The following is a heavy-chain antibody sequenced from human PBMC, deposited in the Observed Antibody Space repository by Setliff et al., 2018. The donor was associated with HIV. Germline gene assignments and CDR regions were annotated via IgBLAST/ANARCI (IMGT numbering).Heavy chain of an antibody. J-gene: IGHJ4*02. CDR3: AKNLYTSRWSPLDY. Sequence: LGGSLRLSCAASGFTFSSYTMNWVRQAPGKGLDWVSYISSSGSTIYYADSVKGRFTISRDNSKKTLYLQMNSLRGEDTAVYYCAKNLYTSRWSPLDYWGQGTLVTVSS. CDR1: GFTFSSYT. V-gene: IGHV3-48*01. CDR2: ISSSGSTI. D-gene: IGHD6-13*01.